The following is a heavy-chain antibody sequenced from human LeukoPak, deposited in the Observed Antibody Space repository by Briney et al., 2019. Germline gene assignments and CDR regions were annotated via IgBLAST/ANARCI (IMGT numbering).Heavy chain of an antibody. CDR2: IYHSGST. D-gene: IGHD3-3*01. J-gene: IGHJ4*02. CDR1: GYSISSGYY. Sequence: SETLSLTCTVSGYSISSGYYWGWIRQPPGKGLEWIESIYHSGSTYYNPSLKSRVTISVDTSKNQFSLKLSSVTAADTAVYYCARDPYDFWSGQILHYFDYWGQGTLVTVSS. CDR3: ARDPYDFWSGQILHYFDY. V-gene: IGHV4-38-2*02.